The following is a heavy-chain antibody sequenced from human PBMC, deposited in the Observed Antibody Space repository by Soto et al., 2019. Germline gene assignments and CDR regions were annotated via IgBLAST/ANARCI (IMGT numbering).Heavy chain of an antibody. CDR1: GGSFSGYY. CDR3: ARSSVRGWSY. Sequence: SETLSLTCAVYGGSFSGYYWTWIRQPPGKGLEWIGEITHSGSTNYNPSLKSRVTISVDTSKNQFSLNLNSVTAAGTAVYYCARSSVRGWSYWGQGTLVTVSS. V-gene: IGHV4-34*01. D-gene: IGHD3-10*02. J-gene: IGHJ4*02. CDR2: ITHSGST.